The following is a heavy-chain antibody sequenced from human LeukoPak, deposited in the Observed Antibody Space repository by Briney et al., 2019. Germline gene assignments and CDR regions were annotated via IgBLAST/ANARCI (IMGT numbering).Heavy chain of an antibody. J-gene: IGHJ6*03. V-gene: IGHV3-33*06. Sequence: GRSLRLSCAASGFTFSSYGMPWVRQAPGKGLEWVAVIWYDGSNKYYADSVKGRFTISRDNSKNTLYLQMNSLRAEDTAVYYCAKETELSLDYYYMDVWGKGTTVTVSS. CDR2: IWYDGSNK. CDR1: GFTFSSYG. D-gene: IGHD3-16*02. CDR3: AKETELSLDYYYMDV.